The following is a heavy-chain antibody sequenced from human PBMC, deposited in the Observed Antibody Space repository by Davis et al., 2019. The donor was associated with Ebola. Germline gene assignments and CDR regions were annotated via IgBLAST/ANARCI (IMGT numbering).Heavy chain of an antibody. CDR3: ARERGRYCSGGSCKGRIQHVYYYGMDV. J-gene: IGHJ6*02. Sequence: ASVKVSCKASGYTFTSYDINWVRQATGQGLEWMGWMNPNSGNTGYAQKFQGRVTITRNTSISTAYMELSRLRSDDTAVYYCARERGRYCSGGSCKGRIQHVYYYGMDVWGQGTTVTVSS. D-gene: IGHD2-15*01. V-gene: IGHV1-8*03. CDR2: MNPNSGNT. CDR1: GYTFTSYD.